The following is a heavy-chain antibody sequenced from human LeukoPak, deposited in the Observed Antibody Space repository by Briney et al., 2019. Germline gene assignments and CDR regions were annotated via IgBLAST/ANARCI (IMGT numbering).Heavy chain of an antibody. J-gene: IGHJ6*03. CDR2: IMPLFGTA. D-gene: IGHD5-24*01. Sequence: SVKLSCTASGGTFNSYAISWVRQAPGQGLEWMGGIMPLFGTANYAQEFQGRVTFTTDESASTAYMEVSSLRSEDTAVYYCASGSLGDGYGVGDYYQYMDVWGKGTTVTVSS. CDR1: GGTFNSYA. V-gene: IGHV1-69*05. CDR3: ASGSLGDGYGVGDYYQYMDV.